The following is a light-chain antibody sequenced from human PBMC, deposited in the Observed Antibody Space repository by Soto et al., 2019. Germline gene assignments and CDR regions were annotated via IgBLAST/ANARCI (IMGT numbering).Light chain of an antibody. V-gene: IGLV2-8*01. CDR3: SSFTTSHTYI. CDR2: VVS. CDR1: SVDVGAYDF. Sequence: QCVLTQPPSASGAPGQSVTISCTGTSVDVGAYDFVSWYQQHPGKAPKLLIYVVSGRPSGVPDRFSGSKSGNAASLTISGLQAEDEADYYCSSFTTSHTYIFGTGTKVTVL. J-gene: IGLJ1*01.